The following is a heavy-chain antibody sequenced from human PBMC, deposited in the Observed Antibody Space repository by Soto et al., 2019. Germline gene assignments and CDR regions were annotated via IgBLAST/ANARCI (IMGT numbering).Heavy chain of an antibody. CDR3: ARAGWFAEGYFDF. CDR2: INAGNGHT. J-gene: IGHJ4*02. Sequence: ASVKVSCKASGFTFVMYAIHWVRQSPGQGLEWMAWINAGNGHTTYSQKFQGRVTITRDTSARTVYMELRSLRFEDTATYYCARAGWFAEGYFDFWGQGTPVTVSS. D-gene: IGHD3-10*01. V-gene: IGHV1-3*01. CDR1: GFTFVMYA.